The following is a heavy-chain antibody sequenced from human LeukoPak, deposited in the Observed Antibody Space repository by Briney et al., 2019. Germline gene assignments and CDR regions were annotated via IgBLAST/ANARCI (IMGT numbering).Heavy chain of an antibody. CDR3: AELGITMIGGV. CDR1: GFTFSSHG. V-gene: IGHV3-48*04. D-gene: IGHD3-10*02. CDR2: ISSSGSTI. Sequence: PGGTLRLSCAASGFTFSSHGMSWVRQAPRKGLEWVSYISSSGSTIYYADSVKGRLTISRDNAKNSLYLQMNSLRAEDTAVYYCAELGITMIGGVWGKGTTVTISS. J-gene: IGHJ6*04.